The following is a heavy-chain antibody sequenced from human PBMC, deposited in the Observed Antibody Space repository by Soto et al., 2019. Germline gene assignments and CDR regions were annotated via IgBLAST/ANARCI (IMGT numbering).Heavy chain of an antibody. V-gene: IGHV1-46*01. CDR2: INPSGGST. CDR3: ASYSSGWYWIYYYGMDV. CDR1: GYTFTSYY. D-gene: IGHD6-19*01. J-gene: IGHJ6*02. Sequence: ASVKVSCKASGYTFTSYYMHWVRQAPGQGLEWMGIINPSGGSTSYAQKFQGRVTMTRDTSTSTVYMELSSLRSEDTAVYYCASYSSGWYWIYYYGMDVWGQGTTVTVSS.